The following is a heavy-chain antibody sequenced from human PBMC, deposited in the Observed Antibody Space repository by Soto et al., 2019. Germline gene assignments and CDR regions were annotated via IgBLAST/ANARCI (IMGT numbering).Heavy chain of an antibody. J-gene: IGHJ6*03. CDR2: ISGSGGST. Sequence: GGSLRLSCAASGFTFSSYAMSWVRQAPGKGLEWVSAISGSGGSTYYADSVKGRFTISRENSKNTLYLQMNSLRAEDTAVYYCAKDPDYYYYMDVWGKGTTVTVS. V-gene: IGHV3-23*01. CDR3: AKDPDYYYYMDV. CDR1: GFTFSSYA.